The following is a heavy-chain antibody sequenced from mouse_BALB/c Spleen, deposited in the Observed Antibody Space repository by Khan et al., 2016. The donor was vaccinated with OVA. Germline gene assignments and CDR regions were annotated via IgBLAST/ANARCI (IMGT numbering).Heavy chain of an antibody. CDR1: GYTFTDYY. Sequence: QVQLKESGAELARPGASVKLSCTASGYTFTDYYINWVKLRPGQGLEWIGEISPGSGDTYYNERFKGKATLTADKSSSTAYMQLSSLTSEASAVYFCASRNYFGYTFAYWGQGTLVTVSA. CDR3: ASRNYFGYTFAY. D-gene: IGHD1-2*01. J-gene: IGHJ3*01. CDR2: ISPGSGDT. V-gene: IGHV1-77*01.